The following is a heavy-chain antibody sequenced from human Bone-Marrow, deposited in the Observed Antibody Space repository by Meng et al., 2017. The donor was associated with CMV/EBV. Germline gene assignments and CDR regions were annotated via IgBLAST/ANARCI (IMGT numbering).Heavy chain of an antibody. CDR2: IRYDGSNK. Sequence: GESLKISCAASGFTFSSYGMHWVRQAPGKGLEWVAFIRYDGSNKYYADSVKGRFTISRDNSKNTLYLQMNSLRAEDTAVYYCAKLEDIVVVPAAGEDYWGQGTRVTGSS. CDR3: AKLEDIVVVPAAGEDY. J-gene: IGHJ4*02. CDR1: GFTFSSYG. D-gene: IGHD2-2*01. V-gene: IGHV3-30*02.